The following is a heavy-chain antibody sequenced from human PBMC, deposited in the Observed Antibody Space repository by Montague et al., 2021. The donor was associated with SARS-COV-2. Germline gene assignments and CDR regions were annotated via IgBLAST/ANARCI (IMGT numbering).Heavy chain of an antibody. J-gene: IGHJ4*02. V-gene: IGHV4-61*02. CDR1: GAPINIGNYY. CDR2: IYTSGRT. Sequence: TLSLTCTVSGAPINIGNYYWNWIRQPAGKGLEWIGRIYTSGRTDYNPSLKSRLTISFNTSKNEFSLRLNSLTAADTAVYYCARDFPTGRYYFDFGGQGTLVTVSS. D-gene: IGHD3-10*01. CDR3: ARDFPTGRYYFDF.